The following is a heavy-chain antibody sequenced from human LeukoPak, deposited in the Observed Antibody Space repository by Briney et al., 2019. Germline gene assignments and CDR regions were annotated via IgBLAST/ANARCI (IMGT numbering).Heavy chain of an antibody. CDR1: GVSFSGYY. Sequence: NPSETLSLTCAVYGVSFSGYYWSWIRQPPGKGLEWIGEINHSGSTNYNPSLKSRVTISVDTSKNQFSLKLSSVTAADTAVYYCANLVVTNLDAFDIWGQGTMVTVSS. V-gene: IGHV4-34*01. CDR2: INHSGST. D-gene: IGHD3-22*01. CDR3: ANLVVTNLDAFDI. J-gene: IGHJ3*02.